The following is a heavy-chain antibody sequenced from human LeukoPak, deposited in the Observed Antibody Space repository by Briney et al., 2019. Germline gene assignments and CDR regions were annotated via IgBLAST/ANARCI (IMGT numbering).Heavy chain of an antibody. V-gene: IGHV3-30*18. CDR3: AKGLGVAVAGRGTIDY. Sequence: GGSLRLSCAASGFTFSSYGMHWVRQAPGKGLEWVAVISYDGSNKYYADSVKGRFTISRDNSKNTLYLQMNSLRAEGTAVYYCAKGLGVAVAGRGTIDYWGQGTLVTVSS. CDR2: ISYDGSNK. D-gene: IGHD6-19*01. J-gene: IGHJ4*02. CDR1: GFTFSSYG.